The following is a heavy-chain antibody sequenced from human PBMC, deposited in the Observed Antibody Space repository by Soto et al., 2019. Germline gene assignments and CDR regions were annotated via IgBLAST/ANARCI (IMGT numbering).Heavy chain of an antibody. J-gene: IGHJ6*02. D-gene: IGHD6-6*01. V-gene: IGHV3-30-3*01. CDR2: ISYDESNK. Sequence: GGSLRLSCAASGFTFSSYAMHWVRQAPGKGLEWVAVISYDESNKYYADSVKGRFTISRDNSKNTLYLQMNSLRAEDTAVYYCARDGSSSPFYYYYGMDVWGQGTTVTVSS. CDR3: ARDGSSSPFYYYYGMDV. CDR1: GFTFSSYA.